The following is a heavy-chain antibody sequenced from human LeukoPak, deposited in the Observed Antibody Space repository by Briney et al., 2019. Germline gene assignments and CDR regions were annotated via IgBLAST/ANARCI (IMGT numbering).Heavy chain of an antibody. CDR1: GGSFSGYY. V-gene: IGHV4-34*01. CDR2: INHSGST. J-gene: IGHJ4*02. D-gene: IGHD3-3*01. CDR3: ARGSVHYDFWSGPTMNLDY. Sequence: SETLSLTCAVYGGSFSGYYWSWIRQPPGKGLEWIGEINHSGSTNYNPSLKSRVTISVDTSKNQFSLKLSSVTAADTAVYYCARGSVHYDFWSGPTMNLDYWGQGTLVTVSS.